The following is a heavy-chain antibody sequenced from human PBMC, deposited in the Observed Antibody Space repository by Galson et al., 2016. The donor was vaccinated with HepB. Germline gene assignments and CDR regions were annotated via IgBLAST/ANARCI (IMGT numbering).Heavy chain of an antibody. CDR1: GGTFRNLI. CDR2: INPSSGDT. J-gene: IGHJ4*02. CDR3: ARVLRRGYSNYDAN. Sequence: SVKVSCKASGGTFRNLIISWVRQAPGQGLEWMGWINPSSGDTGYAQKFQASVTMTRNTFINTAYMELRSLRFDDTAVYYWARVLRRGYSNYDANWGQGTLVTVSS. D-gene: IGHD5-12*01. V-gene: IGHV1-8*02.